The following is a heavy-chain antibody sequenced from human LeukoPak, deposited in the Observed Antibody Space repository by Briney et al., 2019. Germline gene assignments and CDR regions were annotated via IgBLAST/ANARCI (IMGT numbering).Heavy chain of an antibody. CDR1: GGSISSYY. D-gene: IGHD2-15*01. V-gene: IGHV4-39*07. CDR2: IYYSGST. CDR3: ATTTDIVVVVAATPAFDI. Sequence: SETLSLTCTVSGGSISSYYWGWIRQPPGKGLEWIGSIYYSGSTYYNPSLKSRVTISVDTSKNQFSLKLSSVTAADTAVYYCATTTDIVVVVAATPAFDIWGQGTMVTVSS. J-gene: IGHJ3*02.